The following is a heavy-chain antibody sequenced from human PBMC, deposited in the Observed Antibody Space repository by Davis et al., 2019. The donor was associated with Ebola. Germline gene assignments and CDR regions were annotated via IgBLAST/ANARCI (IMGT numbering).Heavy chain of an antibody. V-gene: IGHV1-69*13. D-gene: IGHD5-18*01. Sequence: SVQVSCKPSGYSFSSSSLNWVRQAPEQGLEWMGRILPLFATSDYAHQLQGRITITADEATSTAYMELGGLRSEDTAVYFCTRSKEDTAMVFDFWGQGTLISVSS. CDR1: GYSFSSSS. CDR3: TRSKEDTAMVFDF. J-gene: IGHJ4*02. CDR2: ILPLFATS.